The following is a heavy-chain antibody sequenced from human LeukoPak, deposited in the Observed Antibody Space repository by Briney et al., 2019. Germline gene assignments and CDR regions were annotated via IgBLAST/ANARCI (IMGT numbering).Heavy chain of an antibody. V-gene: IGHV4-59*08. J-gene: IGHJ4*02. CDR2: IYYTGST. D-gene: IGHD6-6*01. CDR3: ARHRAYSSSSPFDY. CDR1: GGSISSLY. Sequence: SETLSLTCSVSGGSISSLYWSWIRQPPGKGLEWIGYIYYTGSTNYNPSLKSRVTMFVDMSKNQFYLRLSSVTAADTAVYYCARHRAYSSSSPFDYWGQGTLVTVSS.